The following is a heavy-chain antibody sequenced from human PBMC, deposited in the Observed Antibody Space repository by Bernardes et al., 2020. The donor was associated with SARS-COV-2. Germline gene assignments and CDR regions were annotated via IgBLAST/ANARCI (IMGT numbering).Heavy chain of an antibody. D-gene: IGHD6-19*01. Sequence: ASVKVSGKASGYTFTTYGISWVRQAPGQGLEWMGWISSYNGDTIYAQNLQGRLALTTDASSNTAYMELRSLKSDDTAVYYCARERQQWLVRHEFGPWGQGTLVTVSS. CDR3: ARERQQWLVRHEFGP. CDR2: ISSYNGDT. CDR1: GYTFTTYG. V-gene: IGHV1-18*01. J-gene: IGHJ5*02.